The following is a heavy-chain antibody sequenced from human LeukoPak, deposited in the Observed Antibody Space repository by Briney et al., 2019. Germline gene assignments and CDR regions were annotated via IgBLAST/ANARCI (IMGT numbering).Heavy chain of an antibody. Sequence: SETLSLTCTVSGGSISSYFWSWIRQPPGKGLEWIGNIYNIGSTNYNPSLKSRVTTSVDTSKNQFSLKLSSVTAADTAVYHCARDSGSGSRYFDYWGQGTLVTVSS. V-gene: IGHV4-59*01. D-gene: IGHD3-10*01. CDR2: IYNIGST. CDR3: ARDSGSGSRYFDY. J-gene: IGHJ4*02. CDR1: GGSISSYF.